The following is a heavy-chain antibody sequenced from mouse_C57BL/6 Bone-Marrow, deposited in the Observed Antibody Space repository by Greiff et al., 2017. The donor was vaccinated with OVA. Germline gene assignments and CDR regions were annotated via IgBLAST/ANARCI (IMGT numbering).Heavy chain of an antibody. J-gene: IGHJ2*01. CDR1: GYTFTDYY. V-gene: IGHV1-19*01. CDR3: ARCPASWDYFDY. D-gene: IGHD6-1*01. CDR2: INPYNGGT. Sequence: EVQLQQSGPVLVKPGASVKMSCKASGYTFTDYYMNWVKQSHGKSLEWIGVINPYNGGTSYNQKFKGKATLTVDKSYSTAYMKLNSLTSEDSAVYYCARCPASWDYFDYWGQGTTLTVSS.